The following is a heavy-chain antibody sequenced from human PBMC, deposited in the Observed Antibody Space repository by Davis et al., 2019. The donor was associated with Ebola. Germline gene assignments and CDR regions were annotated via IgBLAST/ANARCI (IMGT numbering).Heavy chain of an antibody. J-gene: IGHJ4*02. CDR3: ARDEGYGGNPYYFDY. V-gene: IGHV3-7*01. D-gene: IGHD4-23*01. Sequence: GESLKISCAASGFTFGNYAMSWFRQAPGEGLEWVANIRQDGSEEYYMDSVKGRFTIARDNAKNSLYLQMNTLRAEDTAVYYCARDEGYGGNPYYFDYWGQGSLVTVSS. CDR1: GFTFGNYA. CDR2: IRQDGSEE.